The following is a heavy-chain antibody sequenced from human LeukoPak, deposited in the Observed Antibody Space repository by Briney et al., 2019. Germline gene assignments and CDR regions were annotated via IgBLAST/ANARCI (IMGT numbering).Heavy chain of an antibody. V-gene: IGHV4-61*01. J-gene: IGHJ4*02. Sequence: SETLSLTCTVSGGSVSSGSYYWSWIRRPPGKELEWIGYIFYSESTSYNPFLKSRVTISVDTSKNQFSLKLSSVTAADTAVYYCARDPGRWQQLGYFDYWGQGTLVTVSS. CDR1: GGSVSSGSYY. D-gene: IGHD5-24*01. CDR3: ARDPGRWQQLGYFDY. CDR2: IFYSEST.